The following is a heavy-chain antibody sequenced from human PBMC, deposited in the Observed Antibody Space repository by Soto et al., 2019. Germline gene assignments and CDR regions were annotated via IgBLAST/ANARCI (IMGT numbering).Heavy chain of an antibody. CDR1: GFPFSRYW. CDR2: IKQDGSEK. CDR3: GRDLPSISGRPGGWFDP. J-gene: IGHJ5*02. Sequence: LRLSCAAFGFPFSRYWMSWVRQAPGKGLEWVANIKQDGSEKSYVDSVKGRFSISRDNAKNSLYLQMNSLRVEDTAVYFCGRDLPSISGRPGGWFDPWGQGTLVTVSS. D-gene: IGHD6-6*01. V-gene: IGHV3-7*01.